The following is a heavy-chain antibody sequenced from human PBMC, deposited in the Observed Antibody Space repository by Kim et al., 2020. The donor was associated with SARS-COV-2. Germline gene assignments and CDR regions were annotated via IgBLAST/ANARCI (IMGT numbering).Heavy chain of an antibody. D-gene: IGHD6-6*01. V-gene: IGHV4-34*01. Sequence: THQPPARGLEWIGDISHDGRANYTPSLKSRVTTSVDTSKKQFSLRLTSVTAADTAVYYCARREYHFDYWGQGTLVTVSS. CDR3: ARREYHFDY. CDR2: ISHDGRA. J-gene: IGHJ4*02.